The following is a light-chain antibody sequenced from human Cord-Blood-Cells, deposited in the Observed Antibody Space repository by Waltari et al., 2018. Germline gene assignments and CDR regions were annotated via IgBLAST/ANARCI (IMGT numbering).Light chain of an antibody. V-gene: IGKV1-8*01. Sequence: AIRMTQSPSSFSAFTLFRVTLTCRASQGISSYLAWYQQKPGKAPKLLIYAASTLQSGVPSRFSGSGSGTDFTLTISCLQSEDFATYYCQQYYSYPRTFGQGTKVEIK. CDR1: QGISSY. J-gene: IGKJ1*01. CDR3: QQYYSYPRT. CDR2: AAS.